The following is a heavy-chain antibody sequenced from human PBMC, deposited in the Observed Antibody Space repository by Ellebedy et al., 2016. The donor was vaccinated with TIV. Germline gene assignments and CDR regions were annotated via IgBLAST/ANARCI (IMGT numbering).Heavy chain of an antibody. CDR2: ISGSGGRT. D-gene: IGHD1-26*01. V-gene: IGHV3-23*01. CDR3: AKPGAGEEISQYYGMDV. Sequence: PGGSLRLSCAASGFTFRNYAMNWVRQGPGKGLEWVSGISGSGGRTYSADSVEGRFTISRDNSKNILYLKMHSLRAEDTAAYYCAKPGAGEEISQYYGMDVWGQGTTVTVSS. J-gene: IGHJ6*02. CDR1: GFTFRNYA.